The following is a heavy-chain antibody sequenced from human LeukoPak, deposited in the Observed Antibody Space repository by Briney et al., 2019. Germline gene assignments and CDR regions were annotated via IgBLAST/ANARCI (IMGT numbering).Heavy chain of an antibody. V-gene: IGHV1-46*01. Sequence: ASVKVSCKASGYTFTDHYMHWVRQAPGQGLEWMGIINPVGGGTTYAQHFQGRVTMTRDTSTSTVYTELRSLRSEDTAVYYCERDFRATFGGVMASAFDYWGQGTLVTVSP. J-gene: IGHJ4*02. CDR3: ERDFRATFGGVMASAFDY. D-gene: IGHD3-16*01. CDR2: INPVGGGT. CDR1: GYTFTDHY.